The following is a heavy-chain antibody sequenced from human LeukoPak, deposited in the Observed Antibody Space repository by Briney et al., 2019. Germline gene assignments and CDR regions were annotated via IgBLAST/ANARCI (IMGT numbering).Heavy chain of an antibody. CDR3: ARSKGDFKSSSPRDYYYYGMDV. Sequence: GGSLRLSCGASGFTFDAYALHWVRQAPGKGLEWVAVISFDGIIKYYADSVKGRFAISRDNSKNTVYLQMNSLRTEDTAVYYCARSKGDFKSSSPRDYYYYGMDVWGQGTTVTVSS. CDR1: GFTFDAYA. D-gene: IGHD6-6*01. CDR2: ISFDGIIK. J-gene: IGHJ6*02. V-gene: IGHV3-30*09.